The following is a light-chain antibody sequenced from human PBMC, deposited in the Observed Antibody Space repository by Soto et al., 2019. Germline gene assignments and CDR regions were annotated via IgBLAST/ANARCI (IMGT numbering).Light chain of an antibody. CDR3: HQYAFWPYT. J-gene: IGKJ2*01. CDR2: GAS. Sequence: ETVMTQSPDTLSVSPGERATLSCRASQSVRTSLAWYQQKPGQAPRLLIYGASTRATDIPPRFSGSGSGTEFTLAIDSLQSEDFAVYYCHQYAFWPYTFGQGTRWISN. V-gene: IGKV3-15*01. CDR1: QSVRTS.